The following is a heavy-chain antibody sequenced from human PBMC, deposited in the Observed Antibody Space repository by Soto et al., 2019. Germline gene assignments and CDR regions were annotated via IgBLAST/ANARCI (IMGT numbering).Heavy chain of an antibody. Sequence: PXGSLRLSCAASGFTFSSYSVNWVRQAPGKGLEWVSSISSSSSYIYYADSVKGRFTISRDNAKNSLYLQMNSLRAEDTAVYYCARADYGDLVYYYYGMDVWGQGTTVTVSS. V-gene: IGHV3-21*01. CDR1: GFTFSSYS. J-gene: IGHJ6*02. CDR2: ISSSSSYI. D-gene: IGHD4-17*01. CDR3: ARADYGDLVYYYYGMDV.